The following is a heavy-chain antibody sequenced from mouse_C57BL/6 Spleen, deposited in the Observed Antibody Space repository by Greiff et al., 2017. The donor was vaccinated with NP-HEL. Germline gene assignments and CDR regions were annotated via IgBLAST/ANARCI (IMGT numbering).Heavy chain of an antibody. CDR2: FIPSSGYT. CDR3: ARRPGPGYFDY. CDR1: GYTFPSYT. Sequence: ESGAELARPGASVKMSCKASGYTFPSYTLHWVKQRPGQGLDWFGYFIPSSGYTKYNQKFKDKATLTADKSSSTAYMQLSSLTSEDSAVYYCARRPGPGYFDYWGQGTTLTVSS. J-gene: IGHJ2*01. V-gene: IGHV1-4*01.